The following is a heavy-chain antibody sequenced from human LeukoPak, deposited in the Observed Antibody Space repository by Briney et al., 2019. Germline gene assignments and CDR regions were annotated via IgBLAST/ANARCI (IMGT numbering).Heavy chain of an antibody. CDR1: GYTFSNYD. CDR2: ISAYNGNT. CDR3: ARGLEWLTRRHTWFDP. V-gene: IGHV1-18*01. Sequence: ASVKVSCKASGYTFSNYDFTWVRQAPGQGLEWMGWISAYNGNTNYAQKLQGRVTMTTDTSTSTAYMELRSLRSDDTAVYYCARGLEWLTRRHTWFDPWGQGTLVTVSS. J-gene: IGHJ5*02. D-gene: IGHD3-3*01.